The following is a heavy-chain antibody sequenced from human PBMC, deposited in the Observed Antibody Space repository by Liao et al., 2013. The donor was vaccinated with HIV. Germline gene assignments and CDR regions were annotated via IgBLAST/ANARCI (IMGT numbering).Heavy chain of an antibody. Sequence: QVRLDQWGEGLVRPSETLSLTCAVYGGSFGEDLSWNWIRQFPGKGLEWIGEITHKGITEYNPSLQSRVRLSVDPSRNQVHMHLTSVTAADTAVYFCARKFSADYPFCKLLRLHPTFDFWGQGTLVTVSS. CDR3: ARKFSADYPFCKLLRLHPTFDF. V-gene: IGHV4-34*01. CDR2: ITHKGIT. CDR1: GGSFGEDLS. J-gene: IGHJ4*02. D-gene: IGHD3-3*01.